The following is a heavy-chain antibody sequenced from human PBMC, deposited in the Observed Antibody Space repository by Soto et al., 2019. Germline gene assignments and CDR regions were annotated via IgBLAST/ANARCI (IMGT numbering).Heavy chain of an antibody. Sequence: GGSLRLSCAASGFTFSSYAMSWVRQAPGKGLEWVSAISGSGGSTYYADSVKGRFTISRDNSKNTLYLQMNSLRAEDTAVYYCAKDGLAHRVLVLGYFDYWGQGTLVTVSS. V-gene: IGHV3-23*01. CDR2: ISGSGGST. D-gene: IGHD6-13*01. CDR1: GFTFSSYA. J-gene: IGHJ4*02. CDR3: AKDGLAHRVLVLGYFDY.